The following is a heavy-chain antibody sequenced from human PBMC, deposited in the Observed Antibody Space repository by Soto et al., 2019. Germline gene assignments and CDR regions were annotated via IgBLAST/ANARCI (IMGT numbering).Heavy chain of an antibody. Sequence: SESLSLTCTVSGGSISSYDGSWIRQPPGKGLEWIGYIYYSGSTNYNPSLKSRVTISVDTSKNQFSLKLSSVTAADTAVYYCARVVGATTGWFDPWGQGTLVTVSS. CDR3: ARVVGATTGWFDP. CDR1: GGSISSYD. V-gene: IGHV4-59*01. CDR2: IYYSGST. D-gene: IGHD1-26*01. J-gene: IGHJ5*02.